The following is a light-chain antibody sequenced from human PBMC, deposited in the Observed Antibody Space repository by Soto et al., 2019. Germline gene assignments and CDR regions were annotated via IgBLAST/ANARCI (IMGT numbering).Light chain of an antibody. J-gene: IGKJ4*01. CDR2: DAS. Sequence: DIQMTQCPSYLSASVVDRVSITSRATQSISSWLAWYQQKPGKAPKLLIYDASTLESGVLSRFSGSGCETECILIIGSLLPDYFATYYCQEYDDYSPLTFSGGTKVDIK. CDR1: QSISSW. V-gene: IGKV1-5*01. CDR3: QEYDDYSPLT.